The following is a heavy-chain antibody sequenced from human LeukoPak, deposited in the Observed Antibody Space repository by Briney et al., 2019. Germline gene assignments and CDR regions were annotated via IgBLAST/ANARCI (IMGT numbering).Heavy chain of an antibody. J-gene: IGHJ6*02. CDR3: ARFRSGYYYYGMDV. CDR1: GGSFSGYY. D-gene: IGHD3-3*01. Sequence: SETLSLTCAVYGGSFSGYYWSWIRQPPGKGLEWIGEINHSGSTNYNPSLKSRVTISVDTSKHQFSLKLSSVTAADTAVYYCARFRSGYYYYGMDVWGQGTTVTVSS. CDR2: INHSGST. V-gene: IGHV4-34*01.